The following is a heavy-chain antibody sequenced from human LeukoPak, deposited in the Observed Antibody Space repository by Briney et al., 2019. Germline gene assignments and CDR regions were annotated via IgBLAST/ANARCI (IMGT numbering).Heavy chain of an antibody. CDR2: IYYSGST. D-gene: IGHD4-17*01. J-gene: IGHJ5*02. CDR3: ARGLSDYVDNWFDP. Sequence: SETLSLTCTVSGGSISSYYWSWILQPPGKGLEWIGYIYYSGSTNYNPSLKSRVTISVGTSKNQFSLKLSSVTAADTAVYYCARGLSDYVDNWFDPWGQGTLVTVSS. CDR1: GGSISSYY. V-gene: IGHV4-59*01.